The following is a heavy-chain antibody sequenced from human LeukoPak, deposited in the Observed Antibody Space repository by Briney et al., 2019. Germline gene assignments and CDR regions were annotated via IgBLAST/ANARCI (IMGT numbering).Heavy chain of an antibody. D-gene: IGHD2-8*01. Sequence: GGSLRLSCAASGFTFDDYAMHWVRQAPGKGLEWVSGIKWNGGSTGYADSVKGRFTISRDNAKNSLFLQMNSLRAEDTALYYCARAPGVNYYYYMDVWGKGTTVTVSS. V-gene: IGHV3-20*04. CDR2: IKWNGGST. CDR1: GFTFDDYA. J-gene: IGHJ6*03. CDR3: ARAPGVNYYYYMDV.